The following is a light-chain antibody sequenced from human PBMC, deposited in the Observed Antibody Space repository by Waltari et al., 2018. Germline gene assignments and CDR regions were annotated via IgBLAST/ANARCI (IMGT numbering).Light chain of an antibody. V-gene: IGLV2-23*01. Sequence: QSALTQPASVSGSPGQSITISCPGTSRDVGSYNLFSWYQQHPGKAPKLMIYEDSKRPSGVSNRFSGSKSGNTASLTISGLQAEDEADYYCCSYAGSSNVVFGGGTKLTVL. CDR1: SRDVGSYNL. J-gene: IGLJ2*01. CDR3: CSYAGSSNVV. CDR2: EDS.